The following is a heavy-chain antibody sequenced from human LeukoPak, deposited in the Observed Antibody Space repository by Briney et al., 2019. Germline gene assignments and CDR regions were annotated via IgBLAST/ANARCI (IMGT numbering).Heavy chain of an antibody. CDR2: IRYDGSNK. J-gene: IGHJ4*02. Sequence: QAGGSLRLSCAASGFTFSSYGMHWVRQAPGKGLEWVAFIRYDGSNKYYADSVKGRFTISRDNSKNTLYLQMNSLRAEDTAVYYCAKNRRVVPAAHLIDYWGQGTLVTVSS. V-gene: IGHV3-30*02. D-gene: IGHD2-2*01. CDR3: AKNRRVVPAAHLIDY. CDR1: GFTFSSYG.